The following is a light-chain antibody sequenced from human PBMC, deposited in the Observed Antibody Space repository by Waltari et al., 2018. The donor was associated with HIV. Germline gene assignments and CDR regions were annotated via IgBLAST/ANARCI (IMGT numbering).Light chain of an antibody. CDR2: NDK. CDR1: HIGTRD. Sequence: SYDLPQPLSVAVALGQTARIPCGGRHIGTRDVHWYQQKPGQAPSLLIFNDKNRPSGIPERFSGSKSRNTATLTISEAQGGDEAAYFCQVWDHTSVVFGGGTNLTVL. J-gene: IGLJ3*02. V-gene: IGLV3-9*01. CDR3: QVWDHTSVV.